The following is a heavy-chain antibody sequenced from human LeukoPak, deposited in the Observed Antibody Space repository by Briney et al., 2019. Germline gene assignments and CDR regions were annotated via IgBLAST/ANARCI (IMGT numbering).Heavy chain of an antibody. J-gene: IGHJ3*02. Sequence: GGSLRLSCAASGFTFSSYSMNWVRQAPGKGLEWVSYISTSSSTIYYADSVKGRFTISRDNSKNMLYLQMDSLRTEDMAVYYCARGGKDGFDIWGQGTMVTVSS. CDR2: ISTSSSTI. CDR1: GFTFSSYS. CDR3: ARGGKDGFDI. D-gene: IGHD1-26*01. V-gene: IGHV3-48*01.